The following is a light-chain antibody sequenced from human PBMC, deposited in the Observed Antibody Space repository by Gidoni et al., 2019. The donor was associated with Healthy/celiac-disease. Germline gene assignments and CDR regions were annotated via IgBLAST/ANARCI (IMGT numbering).Light chain of an antibody. V-gene: IGKV1-33*01. CDR1: QDISNY. CDR3: QTYDNLPLT. Sequence: DIQVPQSPSSLSASVGDRVTITCQASQDISNYVHWSQQTPGKAPKLLLYDSSHLETGVPLMFRGSGSGTDFTFPIRSLQPEDIATFFGQTYDNLPLTFGGGTKVEIK. J-gene: IGKJ4*01. CDR2: DSS.